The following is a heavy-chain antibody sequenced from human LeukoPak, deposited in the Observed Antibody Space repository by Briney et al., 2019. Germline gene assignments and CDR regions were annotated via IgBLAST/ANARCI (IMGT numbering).Heavy chain of an antibody. CDR1: GFTFNNYP. CDR3: AREGLGFDY. D-gene: IGHD7-27*01. V-gene: IGHV3-30*04. J-gene: IGHJ4*02. Sequence: GGSLRLSCTASGFTFNNYPMHWVRQAPGKGLEWVATISHDGSDENYADYVKGRFIISRDNSMKSLFLQMNSLIIDDTAVYYCAREGLGFDYWGRGTLVTVSS. CDR2: ISHDGSDE.